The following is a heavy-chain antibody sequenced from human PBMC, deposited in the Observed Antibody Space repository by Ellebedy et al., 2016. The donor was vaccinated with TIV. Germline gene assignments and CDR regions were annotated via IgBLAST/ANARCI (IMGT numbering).Heavy chain of an antibody. D-gene: IGHD6-6*01. V-gene: IGHV3-23*01. CDR1: GFTFSSYA. J-gene: IGHJ4*02. CDR2: ISGSGGST. CDR3: AKEANSSSSPSLALYYFDY. Sequence: GGSLRLSXAASGFTFSSYAMSWVRQAPGKGLEWVSAISGSGGSTYNADSVKGRFTISRDNSKNTLYLQMNSLRAEDTAVYYCAKEANSSSSPSLALYYFDYWGQGTLVTVSS.